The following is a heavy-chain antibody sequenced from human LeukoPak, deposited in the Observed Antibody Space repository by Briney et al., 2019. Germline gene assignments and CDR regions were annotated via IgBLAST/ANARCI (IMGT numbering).Heavy chain of an antibody. V-gene: IGHV3-53*01. CDR1: GSTVSTYY. CDR2: IYSGGST. Sequence: GGSLRLSCAASGSTVSTYYMTWVRQAPGKGLECVSVIYSGGSTYYADSVKSRFTVSRDNSKNTLYLQMNSLRAEDTAMYYCARGLGYCTSTTCLLPFDYWGQGTLVTVSS. D-gene: IGHD2-2*01. J-gene: IGHJ4*02. CDR3: ARGLGYCTSTTCLLPFDY.